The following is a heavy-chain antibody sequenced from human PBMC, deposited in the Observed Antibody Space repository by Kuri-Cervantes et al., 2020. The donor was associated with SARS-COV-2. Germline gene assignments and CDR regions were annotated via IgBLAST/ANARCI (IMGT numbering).Heavy chain of an antibody. J-gene: IGHJ6*02. CDR1: GFTFSSYS. V-gene: IGHV3-21*01. Sequence: ETLSLTCAASGFTFSSYSMNWVRQAPGKGLEWVSSISSSSSYIYYADSVKGRFTISRDNAKNSLYLQMNSLRAEDTAVYYCARGYDSSGYEIYYYYYGMDVWGQGTTVTVSS. CDR2: ISSSSSYI. CDR3: ARGYDSSGYEIYYYYYGMDV. D-gene: IGHD3-22*01.